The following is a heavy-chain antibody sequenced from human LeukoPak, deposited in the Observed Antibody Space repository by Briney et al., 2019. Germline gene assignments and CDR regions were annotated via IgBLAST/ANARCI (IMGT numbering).Heavy chain of an antibody. J-gene: IGHJ4*02. Sequence: SETLSLTCTVSGGSISSYYWSWIRQPPGKGLEWIGYIYYSGSTNYNLSLTSRVPISVDTSKNQFSLKLSSVTAADTAVYYCARDPYFDYWGQGTLVTVSS. CDR1: GGSISSYY. V-gene: IGHV4-59*01. CDR2: IYYSGST. CDR3: ARDPYFDY.